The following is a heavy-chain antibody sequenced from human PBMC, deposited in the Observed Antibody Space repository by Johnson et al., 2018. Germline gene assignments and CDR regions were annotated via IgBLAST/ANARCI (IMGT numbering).Heavy chain of an antibody. Sequence: QLVQSGPEVKKPGTSVKVSCKASGFTFTSSAVQWVRQARGQRLEGIGWIVVGSGNTNYAQKFQERVTITRDMSTSTAYMELSSLGSGDTAGYYCAAERGYCSSTSCSRGGMDVWGQGTTVTVAS. CDR2: IVVGSGNT. CDR1: GFTFTSSA. J-gene: IGHJ6*02. V-gene: IGHV1-58*01. CDR3: AAERGYCSSTSCSRGGMDV. D-gene: IGHD2-2*01.